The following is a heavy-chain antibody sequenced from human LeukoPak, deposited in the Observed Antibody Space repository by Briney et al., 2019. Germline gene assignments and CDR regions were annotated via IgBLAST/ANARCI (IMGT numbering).Heavy chain of an antibody. CDR2: IIPIFGTA. V-gene: IGHV1-69*06. CDR3: ARDSEGWFGEVSGCMDV. Sequence: GSSVKVSCKASGGTFSSYAISWVRQAPGQGLEWMGGIIPIFGTANYAQKFQGRVTITADKSTSTAYMELSSLRSEDTAVYYCARDSEGWFGEVSGCMDVWGKGTTVTVSS. CDR1: GGTFSSYA. D-gene: IGHD3-10*01. J-gene: IGHJ6*03.